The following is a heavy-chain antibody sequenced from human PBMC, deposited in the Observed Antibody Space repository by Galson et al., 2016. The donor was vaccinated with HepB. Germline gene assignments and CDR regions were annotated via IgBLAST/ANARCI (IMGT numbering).Heavy chain of an antibody. CDR3: ATGPWGELLFDY. CDR2: FDPEDGET. CDR1: GYTLTELY. V-gene: IGHV1-24*01. Sequence: SVKVSCKVSGYTLTELYIHWVRQAPGKGLEWMGGFDPEDGETLYAQKFQGRVTMTEDTSTDTAYMELSSLGSEDTAVYFCATGPWGELLFDYWGQGTLVTVSS. D-gene: IGHD1-7*01. J-gene: IGHJ4*02.